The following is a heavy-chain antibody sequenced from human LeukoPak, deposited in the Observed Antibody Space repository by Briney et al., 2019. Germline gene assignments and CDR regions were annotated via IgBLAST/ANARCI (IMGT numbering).Heavy chain of an antibody. CDR3: ARHALFGPEAIRRLYYFDY. CDR1: GYTFTSYG. Sequence: ASVKVSCKASGYTFTSYGISWVRQAPGQGLEWMGWISAYNGNTNYAQKLQGRVTMTTDTSTSTAYMELRSLRSDDTAVYYCARHALFGPEAIRRLYYFDYWGQGTLVTVSS. CDR2: ISAYNGNT. J-gene: IGHJ4*02. V-gene: IGHV1-18*01. D-gene: IGHD3-10*02.